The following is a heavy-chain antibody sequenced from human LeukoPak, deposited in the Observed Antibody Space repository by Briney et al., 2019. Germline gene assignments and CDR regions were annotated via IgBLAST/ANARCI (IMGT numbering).Heavy chain of an antibody. J-gene: IGHJ4*02. CDR2: IYYSGST. Sequence: PSETLSLTCTVSGGSISSGGYYWSWIRQHPGKGLEWIGYIYYSGSTYYNPSLKSRVTISVDTSKNQFSLKLSSVTAADTAVYYCAREITMIVVVSHGFDYWGQGTLVTVSS. V-gene: IGHV4-31*03. D-gene: IGHD3-22*01. CDR3: AREITMIVVVSHGFDY. CDR1: GGSISSGGYY.